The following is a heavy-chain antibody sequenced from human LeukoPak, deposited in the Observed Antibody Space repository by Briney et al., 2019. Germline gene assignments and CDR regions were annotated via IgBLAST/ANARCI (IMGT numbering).Heavy chain of an antibody. CDR3: ARGEYGIAAAGNDY. CDR2: IGSSSTYI. CDR1: GFIFSRYS. Sequence: PGGSLRLFCAASGFIFSRYSMNWVRQAPGKGLEWVSSIGSSSTYIYYADSVRGRFTISRDNAKISLYLQMNSLRAEDTAVYYCARGEYGIAAAGNDYWGQGTLVTVSS. J-gene: IGHJ4*02. V-gene: IGHV3-21*01. D-gene: IGHD6-13*01.